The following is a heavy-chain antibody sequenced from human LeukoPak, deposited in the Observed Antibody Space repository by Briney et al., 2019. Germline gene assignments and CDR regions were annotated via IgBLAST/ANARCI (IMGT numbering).Heavy chain of an antibody. CDR1: GYTFTSYG. J-gene: IGHJ6*02. D-gene: IGHD6-13*01. V-gene: IGHV1-18*01. Sequence: ASVKVSCKASGYTFTSYGISWVRQAPGQGLEGMGWISAYNGNTNYAQKLQGRVTMTTDTSTSTAYMELRSLRSDDTAVYYCARDRVGSSWYYYYYGMDVWGQGTTVTVSS. CDR3: ARDRVGSSWYYYYYGMDV. CDR2: ISAYNGNT.